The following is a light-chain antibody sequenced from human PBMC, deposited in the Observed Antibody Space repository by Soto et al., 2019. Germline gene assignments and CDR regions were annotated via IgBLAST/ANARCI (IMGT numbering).Light chain of an antibody. V-gene: IGKV1-33*01. CDR3: QQYDNLPLT. CDR2: DAS. CDR1: QDISNY. Sequence: DIQMTQSPSSLSASVGDRVTITCQASQDISNYLNWYQQKPGKAPKLLIYDASNLETGVPSRFSGSGSGTDFTVSISSRQPEDIATYYCQQYDNLPLTVGGGTKVEIK. J-gene: IGKJ4*02.